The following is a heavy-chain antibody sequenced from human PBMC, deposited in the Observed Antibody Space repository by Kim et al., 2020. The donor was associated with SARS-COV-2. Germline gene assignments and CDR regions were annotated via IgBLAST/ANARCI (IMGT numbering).Heavy chain of an antibody. CDR1: GFTFSSYG. V-gene: IGHV3-30*18. Sequence: GGSLRLSCAASGFTFSSYGMHWVRQAPGKGLEWVAVISYDGSNKYYADSVKGRFTISRDNSKNTLYLQMNSLRAEDTAVYYCAKDIVVVVAATWGAFDI. CDR3: AKDIVVVVAATWGAFDI. CDR2: ISYDGSNK. D-gene: IGHD2-15*01. J-gene: IGHJ3*02.